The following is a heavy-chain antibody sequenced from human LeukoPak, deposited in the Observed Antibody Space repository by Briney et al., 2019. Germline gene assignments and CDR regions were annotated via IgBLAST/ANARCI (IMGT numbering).Heavy chain of an antibody. CDR2: IYYSGST. V-gene: IGHV4-38-2*02. D-gene: IGHD3-10*01. CDR1: GYSISSGYY. Sequence: SETLSLTCTVSGYSISSGYYWGWIRQPPGKGLEWIGSIYYSGSTYYNPSLKSRVTISVDTSKNQFSLKLSSVTAADTAVYYCARSVVSGSYFAFDIWGQGTMVTVSS. J-gene: IGHJ3*02. CDR3: ARSVVSGSYFAFDI.